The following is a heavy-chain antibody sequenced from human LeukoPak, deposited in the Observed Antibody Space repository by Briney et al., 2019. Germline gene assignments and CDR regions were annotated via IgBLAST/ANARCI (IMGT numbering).Heavy chain of an antibody. D-gene: IGHD3-22*01. CDR2: LSDSAVSS. CDR3: AKGPDSSGFPSYFES. V-gene: IGHV3-23*01. J-gene: IGHJ4*02. CDR1: GFTFSTFG. Sequence: GGSLRLSCAVSGFTFSTFGIHWVRQAPGKELEWVSSLSDSAVSSYYADSVKGRFTISRDNSKNTLYLQMNSLRAEDTATYYCAKGPDSSGFPSYFESWGQGTLVAVSS.